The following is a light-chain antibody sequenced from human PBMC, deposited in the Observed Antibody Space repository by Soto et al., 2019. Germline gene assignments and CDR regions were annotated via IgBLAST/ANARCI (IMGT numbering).Light chain of an antibody. CDR3: MQGTRWPYT. CDR2: KVS. J-gene: IGKJ2*01. V-gene: IGKV2-30*02. Sequence: DVVMTQSPLSLPVTLGQPASISCRSSQSLVHSDGNTYLNWFQQRPGQSPRRLIYKVSNRDSGVPDRFSGSGSGTDFTLKINRVEAEDVGVYYCMQGTRWPYTLGQGTKLEIK. CDR1: QSLVHSDGNTY.